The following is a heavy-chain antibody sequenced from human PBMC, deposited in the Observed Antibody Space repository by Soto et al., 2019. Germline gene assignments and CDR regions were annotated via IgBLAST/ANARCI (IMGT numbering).Heavy chain of an antibody. CDR3: ARNGGYCSGGSCPTHFDY. CDR2: IIPIFGTA. CDR1: GVTFSSYA. V-gene: IGHV1-69*06. J-gene: IGHJ4*02. Sequence: SVKVSCKASGVTFSSYAISWVRQAPGQGLEWMGGIIPIFGTANYAQKFQGRVTITADKSTSTAYMELSSLRSEDTAVYYCARNGGYCSGGSCPTHFDYWGQGTLVTVSS. D-gene: IGHD2-15*01.